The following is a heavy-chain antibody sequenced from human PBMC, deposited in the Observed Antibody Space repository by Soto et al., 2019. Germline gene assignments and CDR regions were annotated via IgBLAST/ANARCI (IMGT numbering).Heavy chain of an antibody. CDR3: ARMETFGTLNWFDP. J-gene: IGHJ5*02. CDR2: MDWDDDK. V-gene: IGHV2-70*04. Sequence: SGPTLVNPTQTLTLTCTLSGFSLSTSGMRVRWSRQPPGKALEWLARMDWDDDKFYSTSLKTRLTISKDTAKNQVVLTMTNIDPVDTATYYCARMETFGTLNWFDPWGQGTLVTVCS. D-gene: IGHD3-16*01. CDR1: GFSLSTSGMR.